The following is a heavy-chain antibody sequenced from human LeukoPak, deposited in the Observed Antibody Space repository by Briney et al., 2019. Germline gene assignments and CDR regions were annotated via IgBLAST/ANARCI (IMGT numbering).Heavy chain of an antibody. J-gene: IGHJ2*01. D-gene: IGHD3-10*01. CDR1: GYSLTELS. CDR2: FDPEQGKT. CDR3: ATEGRGANYWYFDL. V-gene: IGHV1-24*01. Sequence: ASVKVSCKFSGYSLTELSMHWVRQAPGKGLEWMGGFDPEQGKTIYAQKFQDRVILTEDTSRDTVYMDLSGLTYEDTAVYFCATEGRGANYWYFDLWGRGTLVTVSS.